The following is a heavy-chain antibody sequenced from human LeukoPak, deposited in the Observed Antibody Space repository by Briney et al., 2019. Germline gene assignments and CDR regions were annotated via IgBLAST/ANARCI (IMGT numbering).Heavy chain of an antibody. V-gene: IGHV4-30-4*01. D-gene: IGHD3-22*01. Sequence: PSETLSLTCTVSGGSISSGDYYWSWIRQPPGKGLEWIGYIYYSGSTYYNPSLKSRVTISVDTSKNQFSLKLSSVTAADTAVYYCASLYDSSGYYHLDYWGQGTLVTVSS. CDR2: IYYSGST. CDR1: GGSISSGDYY. CDR3: ASLYDSSGYYHLDY. J-gene: IGHJ4*02.